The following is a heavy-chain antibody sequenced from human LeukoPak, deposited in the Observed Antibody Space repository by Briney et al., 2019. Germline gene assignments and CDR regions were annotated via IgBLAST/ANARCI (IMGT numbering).Heavy chain of an antibody. CDR1: GFTVGNNY. CDR3: ARDRQIVGATHYYGMDV. D-gene: IGHD1-26*01. J-gene: IGHJ6*02. CDR2: IYSGGST. V-gene: IGHV3-66*01. Sequence: PGGSLRLSCAVSGFTVGNNYMSWVRQAPGKGLEWVSVIYSGGSTYYADSVKGRFTISRDNSKSTLYLQMNYLRAEDTAVYYCARDRQIVGATHYYGMDVWGQGTTVTVSS.